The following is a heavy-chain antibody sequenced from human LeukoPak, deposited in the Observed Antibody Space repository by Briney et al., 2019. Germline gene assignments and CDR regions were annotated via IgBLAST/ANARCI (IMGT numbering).Heavy chain of an antibody. V-gene: IGHV3-30*02. J-gene: IGHJ4*02. D-gene: IGHD4-11*01. CDR2: IRYDGSNE. CDR3: AKPWYLHDYTKFNIDY. Sequence: GGSLRLSCAASGFTFSNYGTHWVRQAPGKGLEWVAFIRYDGSNEYYADSVKGRFTISRDNSKNTLYLHMNSLRAEDTAVYYCAKPWYLHDYTKFNIDYWGQGTLVTVSS. CDR1: GFTFSNYG.